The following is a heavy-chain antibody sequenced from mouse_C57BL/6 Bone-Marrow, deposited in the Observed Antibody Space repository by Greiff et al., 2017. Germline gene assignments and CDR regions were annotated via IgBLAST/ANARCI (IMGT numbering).Heavy chain of an antibody. CDR3: ARSPSDYYAVDY. V-gene: IGHV1-54*01. J-gene: IGHJ4*01. CDR2: INPGSGGT. Sequence: VQLQQSGAELVRPGTSVKVSCKASGYAFTNYLMEWVKQRPGQGLEWIGVINPGSGGTNYNEKFKGKATLTADNSSSTAYMQLSSLTSEDSAVYFCARSPSDYYAVDYWGQGTSVTVSS. CDR1: GYAFTNYL.